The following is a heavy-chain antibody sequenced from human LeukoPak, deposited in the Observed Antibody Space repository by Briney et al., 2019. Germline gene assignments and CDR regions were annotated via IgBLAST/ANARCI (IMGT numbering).Heavy chain of an antibody. V-gene: IGHV3-21*01. D-gene: IGHD3-22*01. Sequence: PGGSLRLSCAASGFTFGSYNMNWVRQAPGKGLEWVSSISTRSSYIYYADSVKGRFTISRDNAKKSLYLQMNSLRAGDTAVYYCARDGGDYYDSSGYPFHHWGQGTLVTVSS. CDR1: GFTFGSYN. CDR3: ARDGGDYYDSSGYPFHH. J-gene: IGHJ1*01. CDR2: ISTRSSYI.